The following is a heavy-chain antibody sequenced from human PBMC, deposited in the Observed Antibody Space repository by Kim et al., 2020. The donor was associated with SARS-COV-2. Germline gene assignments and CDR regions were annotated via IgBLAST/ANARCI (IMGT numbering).Heavy chain of an antibody. Sequence: GGSLRLSCEVVGETFSDKFVTWVRQAPGKGLEWVADIKDIGDEKYYVESVKGRFTISRDNAKNSVHLQMNSLRVEDTAIFFCVRQSGSRGTYHFDYWGQGTLVSVSS. D-gene: IGHD3-22*01. CDR1: GETFSDKF. CDR2: IKDIGDEK. V-gene: IGHV3-7*05. J-gene: IGHJ4*02. CDR3: VRQSGSRGTYHFDY.